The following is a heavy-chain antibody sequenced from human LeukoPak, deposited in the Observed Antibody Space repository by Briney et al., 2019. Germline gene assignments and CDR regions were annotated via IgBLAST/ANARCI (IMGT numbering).Heavy chain of an antibody. CDR1: GGSISSYY. CDR2: IYYSGST. J-gene: IGHJ4*02. CDR3: ARDRGDDYSPFFDY. Sequence: PSETLSLTCTVSGGSISSYYWSWIRQPPGKGLEWIGYIYYSGSTNYNPSLKSRVTISVDTSKNQFSLKLSSVTAAGTAVYYCARDRGDDYSPFFDYWGQGTLVTVSS. V-gene: IGHV4-59*01. D-gene: IGHD4-11*01.